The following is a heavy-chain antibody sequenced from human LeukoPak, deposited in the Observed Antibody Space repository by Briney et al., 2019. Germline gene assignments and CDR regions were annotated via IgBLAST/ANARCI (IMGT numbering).Heavy chain of an antibody. CDR3: ARVRYYYDSSGSQYNWFDP. Sequence: SETLSLTCTVSGGSISSYYWSWIRQPPGKGLEWIGYIHYSGSTNYNPSLKSRVTISVDTSKNQFSPKLSSVTAADTAVYYCARVRYYYDSSGSQYNWFDPWGQGTLVTVSS. D-gene: IGHD3-22*01. J-gene: IGHJ5*02. CDR1: GGSISSYY. CDR2: IHYSGST. V-gene: IGHV4-59*01.